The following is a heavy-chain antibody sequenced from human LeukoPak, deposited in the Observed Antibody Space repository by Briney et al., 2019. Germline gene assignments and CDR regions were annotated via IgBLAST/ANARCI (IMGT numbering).Heavy chain of an antibody. Sequence: GGSLRLSCAASGFTFSDYYMSWIRQAPGKGLEWVSYISSSSTYTNYADSVEGRFTISRDNAKNSLYLQMNSLRAEDTAVYYCASHPTPGIAAAGTFNYWGQGTLVTVSS. CDR1: GFTFSDYY. J-gene: IGHJ4*02. CDR3: ASHPTPGIAAAGTFNY. D-gene: IGHD6-13*01. CDR2: ISSSSTYT. V-gene: IGHV3-11*06.